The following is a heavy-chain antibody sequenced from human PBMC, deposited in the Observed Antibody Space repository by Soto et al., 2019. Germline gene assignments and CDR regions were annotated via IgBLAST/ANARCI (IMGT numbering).Heavy chain of an antibody. CDR3: AREVVPAASSFDY. CDR2: ISSSSSYI. J-gene: IGHJ4*02. CDR1: GFTFSSYS. V-gene: IGHV3-21*01. D-gene: IGHD2-2*01. Sequence: PGGSLRLSCAASGFTFSSYSMNWVRQAPGKGLEWVSSISSSSSYIYYADSVKGRFTISRDNAKNSLYLQMNSLRAEDTAVYYCAREVVPAASSFDYWGQGTLVTVSS.